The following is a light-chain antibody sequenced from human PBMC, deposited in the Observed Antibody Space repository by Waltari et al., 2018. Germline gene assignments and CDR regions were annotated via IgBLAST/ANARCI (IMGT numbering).Light chain of an antibody. CDR2: EVS. Sequence: SALTQPAPVSGSPGQSITISSPGTTSPVGGSNIFSRYQQPPGKAPKLMIYEVSNRPSGVSNRFSGSKSGNTASLTISGLQAEDEADYYCSSYTSSSTLVVFGGGTKLTVL. V-gene: IGLV2-14*01. CDR1: TSPVGGSNI. CDR3: SSYTSSSTLVV. J-gene: IGLJ2*01.